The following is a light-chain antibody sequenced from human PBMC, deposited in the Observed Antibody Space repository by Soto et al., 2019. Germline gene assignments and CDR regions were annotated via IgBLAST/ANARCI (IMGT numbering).Light chain of an antibody. V-gene: IGKV1-39*01. CDR1: HGISTY. CDR2: AAS. Sequence: DIQMTQSPSSLSASVGGRVTITCRASHGISTYLNWYQQKPGKAPKLLIYAASNLQGGVPSRFTGSGSGTDFSLTISSLQSEDVATYFCQQSYNTPTFGGGTKVEIK. J-gene: IGKJ4*01. CDR3: QQSYNTPT.